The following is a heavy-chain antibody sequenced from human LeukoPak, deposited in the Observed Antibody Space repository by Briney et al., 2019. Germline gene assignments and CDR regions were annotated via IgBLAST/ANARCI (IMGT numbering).Heavy chain of an antibody. V-gene: IGHV1-69*06. CDR2: IIPIFGTA. J-gene: IGHJ3*02. CDR1: GGTFSSYA. Sequence: SVKVSCKASGGTFSSYAISWVRQAPGQGLEWMGGIIPIFGTANYAQKFQGRVTITADKSTSTAYMELSSLRPEDTAVYYCAREGREPPAFDIWGQGTMVTVSS. D-gene: IGHD1-14*01. CDR3: AREGREPPAFDI.